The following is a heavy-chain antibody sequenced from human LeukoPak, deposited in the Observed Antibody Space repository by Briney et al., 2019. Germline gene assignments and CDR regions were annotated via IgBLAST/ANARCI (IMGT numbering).Heavy chain of an antibody. CDR2: ISASGGNT. CDR3: AKDWKEGPTVPNADWYFDL. Sequence: HPGGSLRLSCAASGFAFSSYAMTWVRQAPGKGLEWVSAISASGGNTYYANSVKGRFTISRDNSKNTLYLQMNSLRAEDTAVYYCAKDWKEGPTVPNADWYFDLWGRGTLVTVSS. D-gene: IGHD4-17*01. V-gene: IGHV3-23*01. J-gene: IGHJ2*01. CDR1: GFAFSSYA.